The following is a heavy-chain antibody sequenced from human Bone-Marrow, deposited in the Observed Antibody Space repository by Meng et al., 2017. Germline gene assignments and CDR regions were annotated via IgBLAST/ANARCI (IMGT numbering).Heavy chain of an antibody. CDR2: INPNSGGT. D-gene: IGHD3-22*01. J-gene: IGHJ4*02. CDR3: ARDGPPSYYYDSSGIDY. V-gene: IGHV1-2*02. Sequence: ASVKVSCKASGYTFTGYYMHWVRQAPGQGLEWMGWINPNSGGTNYAQKFQGRVTMTRDTSISTAYMELSRLRSDDTAVYYCARDGPPSYYYDSSGIDYWGQGKLVTVYS. CDR1: GYTFTGYY.